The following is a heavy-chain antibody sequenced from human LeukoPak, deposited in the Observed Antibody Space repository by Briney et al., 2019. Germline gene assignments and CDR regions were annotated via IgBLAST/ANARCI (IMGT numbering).Heavy chain of an antibody. CDR2: IIPILGIA. Sequence: ASVKVSCKASGGTLSSYAISWVRQAPGQGLEWMGRIIPILGIANYAQKFQGRVTITADKSTSTAYMELSSLRSEDTAVYYCARGDILTGYDFDYWGQGTLVTVSS. CDR1: GGTLSSYA. V-gene: IGHV1-69*04. D-gene: IGHD3-9*01. J-gene: IGHJ4*02. CDR3: ARGDILTGYDFDY.